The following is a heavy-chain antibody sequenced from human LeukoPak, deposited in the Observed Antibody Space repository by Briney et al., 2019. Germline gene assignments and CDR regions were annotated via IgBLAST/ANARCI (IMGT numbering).Heavy chain of an antibody. CDR3: ARAYYYDGGFYHDY. V-gene: IGHV4-59*08. D-gene: IGHD3-22*01. CDR1: GASISSIY. CDR2: IYYSGST. J-gene: IGHJ4*02. Sequence: PSETLSLTCTVSGASISSIYWSWIRQPPGKGLEWIGYIYYSGSTNYNPSLKSRVTISVDTSKNQFSLKLSSVTAADTAVYYCARAYYYDGGFYHDYWGQGTLVTVSS.